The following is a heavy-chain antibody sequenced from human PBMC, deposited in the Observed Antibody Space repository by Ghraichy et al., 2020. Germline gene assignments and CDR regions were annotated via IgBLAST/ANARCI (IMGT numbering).Heavy chain of an antibody. CDR2: IYYSGST. Sequence: GSLSLTCTVSGGSISSYYWSWIRQPPGKGLEWIGYIYYSGSTNYNPSLKSRVTISVDTSKNQFSLKLSSVTAADTAVYYCARQYSGYDGGGAFDIWGQGTMVTVSS. V-gene: IGHV4-59*01. D-gene: IGHD5-12*01. CDR3: ARQYSGYDGGGAFDI. CDR1: GGSISSYY. J-gene: IGHJ3*02.